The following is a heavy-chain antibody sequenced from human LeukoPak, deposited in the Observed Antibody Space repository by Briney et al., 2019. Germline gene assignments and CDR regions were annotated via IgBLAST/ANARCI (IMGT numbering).Heavy chain of an antibody. CDR1: GFTFSSYG. V-gene: IGHV3-30*18. D-gene: IGHD6-19*01. Sequence: PGGSLRLSCAASGFTFSSYGMHWVRQAPGKGLEWVAVISYDGSNKYYADSVKGRFTISRDNSKNTLYLQMNSLRAEGTAVYYCAKAVAGTFDYWGQGTLVTVSS. CDR2: ISYDGSNK. CDR3: AKAVAGTFDY. J-gene: IGHJ4*02.